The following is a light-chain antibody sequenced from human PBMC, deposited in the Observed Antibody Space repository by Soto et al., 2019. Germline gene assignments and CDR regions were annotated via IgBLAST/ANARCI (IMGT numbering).Light chain of an antibody. J-gene: IGKJ1*01. CDR1: QSVNSN. V-gene: IGKV3-15*01. CDR2: DAS. Sequence: EIVMTQSPATLFVSPGERATLSCRASQSVNSNLAWYQQKPGQAPRLLIYDASTRATGIPARFSGSGSGTEFTLTISSLQSEDFAVYFCQQYDYWPPWTFGQGTKVDIK. CDR3: QQYDYWPPWT.